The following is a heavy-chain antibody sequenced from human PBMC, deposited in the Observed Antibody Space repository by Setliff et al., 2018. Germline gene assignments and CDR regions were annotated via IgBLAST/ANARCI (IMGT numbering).Heavy chain of an antibody. CDR3: TTDPSPTFGGVIGAAFDF. D-gene: IGHD3-16*01. Sequence: GGSLRLSCAASGFTFSTYSMNWVRQAPGKGLEWVGRIKGKNDGLATDYAAPVKGRFTISRDDSKNTLYLQMNSLKTEDTAVYYCTTDPSPTFGGVIGAAFDFWGQGTMVTVSS. CDR2: IKGKNDGLAT. J-gene: IGHJ3*01. CDR1: GFTFSTYS. V-gene: IGHV3-15*01.